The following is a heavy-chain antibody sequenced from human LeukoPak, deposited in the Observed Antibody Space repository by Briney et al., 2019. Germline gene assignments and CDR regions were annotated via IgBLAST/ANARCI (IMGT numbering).Heavy chain of an antibody. CDR2: INHSGST. J-gene: IGHJ6*02. CDR3: ARGSIILMFYYYYGMDV. Sequence: SGTLSLTCAVYGGSFSGYYWSWIRQPPGKGLEWIGEINHSGSTNYNPSLKSRVTISVDTSKNQFSLKLSSVTAADTAVYYCARGSIILMFYYYYGMDVWGQGTTVTVSS. D-gene: IGHD3-10*01. V-gene: IGHV4-34*01. CDR1: GGSFSGYY.